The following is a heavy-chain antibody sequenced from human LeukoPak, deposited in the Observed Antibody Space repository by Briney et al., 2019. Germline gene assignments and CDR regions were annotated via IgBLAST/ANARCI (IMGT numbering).Heavy chain of an antibody. CDR3: ARVYGDYYYYYYMDV. CDR2: TYYRSKWYN. D-gene: IGHD4-17*01. V-gene: IGHV6-1*01. Sequence: SRTLSLTCAISGDSVSSNSAAWNWIRQSPSRGLEWLGRTYYRSKWYNDYAVSVKSRITINPDTSKNQFSLQLSSVTAADTAVFYCARVYGDYYYYYYMDVWGKGTTVTVSS. J-gene: IGHJ6*03. CDR1: GDSVSSNSAA.